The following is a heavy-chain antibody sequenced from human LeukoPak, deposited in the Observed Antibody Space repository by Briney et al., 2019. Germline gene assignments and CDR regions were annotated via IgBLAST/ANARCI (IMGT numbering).Heavy chain of an antibody. D-gene: IGHD3-22*01. V-gene: IGHV1-69*13. CDR2: IIPIFGTA. J-gene: IGHJ4*02. CDR3: ARSALYDSSGFPFDY. Sequence: GASVKVSCKASGGTFSGYAISWVRQAPGQGLEWMGGIIPIFGTANYAQKFQGRVTITADESTSTAYMELSSLRSDDTAVYYCARSALYDSSGFPFDYWGQGTLVTVSS. CDR1: GGTFSGYA.